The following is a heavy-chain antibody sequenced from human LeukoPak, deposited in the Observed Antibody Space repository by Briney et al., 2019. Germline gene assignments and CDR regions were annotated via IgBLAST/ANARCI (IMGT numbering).Heavy chain of an antibody. CDR3: ASLPYCSSTSCYTGVSYYYYYYMDV. J-gene: IGHJ6*03. CDR1: GFTFSSYS. Sequence: GGSLRLSCAASGFTFSSYSMNWVRQAPGKGLEWVSSISSNSSYIYYADSVKGRFTISRDNAKNALYLQMNSLRAEDTAVYYCASLPYCSSTSCYTGVSYYYYYYMDVWGKGTTVTVSS. D-gene: IGHD2-2*02. V-gene: IGHV3-21*01. CDR2: ISSNSSYI.